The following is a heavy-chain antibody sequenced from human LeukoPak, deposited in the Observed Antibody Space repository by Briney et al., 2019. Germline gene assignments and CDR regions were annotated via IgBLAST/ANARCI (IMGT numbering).Heavy chain of an antibody. CDR2: IRYDGSNK. CDR3: AKDRGWELPTDYFDY. D-gene: IGHD1-26*01. J-gene: IGHJ4*02. V-gene: IGHV3-30*02. Sequence: GGSLRPSCAASGFTFSSYGMHWVRQAPGKGLEWVAFIRYDGSNKYYADSVKGRFTISRDNSKNTLYLQMNSLRAEDTAVYYCAKDRGWELPTDYFDYWGQGTLVTVSS. CDR1: GFTFSSYG.